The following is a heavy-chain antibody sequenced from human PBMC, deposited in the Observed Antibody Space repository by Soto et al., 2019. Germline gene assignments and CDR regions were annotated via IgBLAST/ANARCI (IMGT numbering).Heavy chain of an antibody. V-gene: IGHV4-31*03. J-gene: IGHJ6*02. CDR3: ARGSIAAPLSGMDV. Sequence: SETLSLTCTVSGGSISSGGYYWSWIRQHPGKGLEWIGYIYYSGSTYYNPSLKSRVTISVDTSKNQFSLKLSSVTAADTAVYYCARGSIAAPLSGMDVWGQGTTVTVSS. CDR1: GGSISSGGYY. CDR2: IYYSGST. D-gene: IGHD6-6*01.